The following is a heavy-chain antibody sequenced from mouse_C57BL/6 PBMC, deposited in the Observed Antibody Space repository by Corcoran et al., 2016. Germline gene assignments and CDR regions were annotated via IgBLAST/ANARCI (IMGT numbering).Heavy chain of an antibody. J-gene: IGHJ1*03. CDR2: IYPGSGNT. Sequence: VQLKQSGAELVRPGASVKLSCNASGYPFTHYYILWVKLRPRQGIEWIARIYPGSGNTYYNEKFKGKATLTAEKSSSTAYMQLSSLTSEDSAVEFCARQANYYGSSFDVLGTGTTVTVSS. D-gene: IGHD1-1*01. CDR1: GYPFTHYY. CDR3: ARQANYYGSSFDV. V-gene: IGHV1-76*01.